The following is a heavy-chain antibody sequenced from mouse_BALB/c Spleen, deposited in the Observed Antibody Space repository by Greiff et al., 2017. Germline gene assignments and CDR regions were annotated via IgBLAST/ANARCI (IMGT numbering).Heavy chain of an antibody. Sequence: VQLQQSGPGLVKPSQSLSLTCSVTGYSITSGYYWNWIRQFPGNKLEWMGYISYDGSNNYNPSLKNRISITRDTSKNQFFLKLNSVTTEDTATYYGARDDYDEGGGFAYWGQGTLVTVSA. CDR2: ISYDGSN. CDR1: GYSITSGYY. CDR3: ARDDYDEGGGFAY. D-gene: IGHD2-4*01. J-gene: IGHJ3*01. V-gene: IGHV3-6*02.